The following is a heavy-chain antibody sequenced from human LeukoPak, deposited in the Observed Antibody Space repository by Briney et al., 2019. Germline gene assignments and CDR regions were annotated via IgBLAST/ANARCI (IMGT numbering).Heavy chain of an antibody. CDR1: GFGFSNFW. CDR3: ARGHSSGWRISTRPLHY. Sequence: GGSLRLSCAASGFGFSNFWMSWVRQAPGKGPEWAANIKEDGSLKNYVDSVEGRFTVSRDNAKNTLYLQMNSLRLEDTAVYYCARGHSSGWRISTRPLHYWGQGTLVTVSS. V-gene: IGHV3-7*01. D-gene: IGHD6-19*01. CDR2: IKEDGSLK. J-gene: IGHJ4*02.